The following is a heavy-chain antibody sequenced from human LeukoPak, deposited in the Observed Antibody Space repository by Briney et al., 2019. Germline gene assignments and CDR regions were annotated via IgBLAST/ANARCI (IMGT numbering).Heavy chain of an antibody. CDR3: AASYGGKGALGY. CDR2: ISAYNGNT. V-gene: IGHV1-18*01. Sequence: ASVKVSCKASGYTFTNSDISRVRQAPGQGLEWMGWISAYNGNTNYAQKFQGRVTITADKSTSTAYMELSSLRSEDTAVYYCAASYGGKGALGYWGQGTLVTVSS. CDR1: GYTFTNSD. J-gene: IGHJ4*02. D-gene: IGHD4-23*01.